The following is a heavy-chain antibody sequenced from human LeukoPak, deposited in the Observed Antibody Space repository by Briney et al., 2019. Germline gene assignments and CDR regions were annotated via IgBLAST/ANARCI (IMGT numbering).Heavy chain of an antibody. V-gene: IGHV3-21*01. CDR2: ISSSSYI. D-gene: IGHD3-16*01. CDR3: ARVATYTGNWFDP. J-gene: IGHJ5*02. Sequence: PGGSLRLSCAASGFTFSSYSMNWVRQAPGKGLEWVSSISSSSYIYYADSVKGRLTISRDNAKNSLYLQMNSLRAEDTAVYYCARVATYTGNWFDPWGQGTLVTVSS. CDR1: GFTFSSYS.